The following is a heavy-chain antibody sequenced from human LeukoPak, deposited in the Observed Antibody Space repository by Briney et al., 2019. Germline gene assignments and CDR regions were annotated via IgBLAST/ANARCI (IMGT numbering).Heavy chain of an antibody. D-gene: IGHD3-10*01. CDR2: ISGSGGST. V-gene: IGHV3-23*01. CDR3: AKVNMVRRYYYYYYMDV. CDR1: GFTFSSYG. J-gene: IGHJ6*03. Sequence: GGSLRLSCAASGFTFSSYGMSWVRQAPGRGLEWVSAISGSGGSTYYADSVKGRFTISRDNSKNTLYLQMNSLRAEDTAVYYCAKVNMVRRYYYYYYMDVWGKGTTVTISS.